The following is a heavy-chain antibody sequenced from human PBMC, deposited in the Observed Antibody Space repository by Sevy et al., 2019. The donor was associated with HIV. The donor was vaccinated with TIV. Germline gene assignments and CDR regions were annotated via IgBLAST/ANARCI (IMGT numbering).Heavy chain of an antibody. J-gene: IGHJ4*02. Sequence: GGSLRLSCTASGFTFSSYEMNWVRQAPGKGLEWVSYITNSGSTIYYSDSVKGRFTISRDNARNSLYLQMNSLRAEDMAVYYCARDLPPSATTVAHFDYWGRGTLVTVSS. CDR2: ITNSGSTI. CDR1: GFTFSSYE. V-gene: IGHV3-48*03. D-gene: IGHD4-17*01. CDR3: ARDLPPSATTVAHFDY.